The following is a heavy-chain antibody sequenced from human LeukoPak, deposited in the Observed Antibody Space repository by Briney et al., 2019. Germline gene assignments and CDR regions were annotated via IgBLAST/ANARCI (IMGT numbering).Heavy chain of an antibody. CDR2: IKQDGSEK. Sequence: GGSLRLSCAASGFTFSSYWMSWVRQAPGKGLEWVANIKQDGSEKYYVDSVKGRFTISRDNAKNSLYLQMNSLRADDTAVYYCAKDRSGFVNWFDPWGQGTLVTVSS. D-gene: IGHD3-10*01. CDR3: AKDRSGFVNWFDP. CDR1: GFTFSSYW. V-gene: IGHV3-7*03. J-gene: IGHJ5*02.